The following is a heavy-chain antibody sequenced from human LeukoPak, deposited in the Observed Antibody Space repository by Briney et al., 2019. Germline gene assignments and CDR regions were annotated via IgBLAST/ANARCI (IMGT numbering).Heavy chain of an antibody. CDR3: TTRGGFLDY. Sequence: GGSLRLFCAASGFTFSNAWMSCVRQAPGKGLEGVGRIKSKTDGGTPDYAAPVKGRFTISRDDSKNTLYLQMNSLKTEDTAVYYCTTRGGFLDYWGQGSLVTVSS. D-gene: IGHD3-16*01. CDR1: GFTFSNAW. CDR2: IKSKTDGGTP. J-gene: IGHJ4*02. V-gene: IGHV3-15*01.